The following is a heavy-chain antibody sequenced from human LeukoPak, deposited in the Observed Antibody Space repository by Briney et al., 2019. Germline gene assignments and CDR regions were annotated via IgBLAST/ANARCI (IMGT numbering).Heavy chain of an antibody. CDR2: ITGSGAGT. Sequence: GGSLRLSCAASGFTVSNYAMSWVRQAPGKGLEWVSGITGSGAGTYYADSVKGRFTISRDSSRNTLYLQMNSLRAEDTAVYYCARERYCSSTSCPHGDLDYWGQGTLVSVSS. D-gene: IGHD2-2*01. V-gene: IGHV3-23*01. CDR3: ARERYCSSTSCPHGDLDY. CDR1: GFTVSNYA. J-gene: IGHJ4*02.